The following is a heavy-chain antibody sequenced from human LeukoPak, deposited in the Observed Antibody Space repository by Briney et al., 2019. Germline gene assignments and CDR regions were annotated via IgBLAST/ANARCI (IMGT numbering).Heavy chain of an antibody. CDR3: ARSTDSSSWTPFDY. J-gene: IGHJ4*01. CDR2: INAGNGNT. CDR1: GYSFTSNY. V-gene: IGHV1-3*01. Sequence: GASVKVSCKASGYSFTSNYIHWVRQAPGQRLEWMGWINAGNGNTKYSQKFQGRVTITRDTSASTAYMELSSLRSEDTAVYYCARSTDSSSWTPFDYWGQEPWSPSPQ. D-gene: IGHD6-13*01.